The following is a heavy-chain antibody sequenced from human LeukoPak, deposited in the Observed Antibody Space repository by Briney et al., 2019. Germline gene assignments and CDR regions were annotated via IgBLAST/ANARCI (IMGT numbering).Heavy chain of an antibody. CDR3: ASSGSYRFDY. CDR1: GITFSSYS. Sequence: GGSLRLSCAASGITFSSYSMNWVRQAPGKGLEWVSHITASGTAMFYADSVKGRFTISRDNAKNSLYLQMNSLRDEDTAVYYCASSGSYRFDYWGQGTLVTVSS. J-gene: IGHJ4*02. D-gene: IGHD1-26*01. V-gene: IGHV3-48*02. CDR2: ITASGTAM.